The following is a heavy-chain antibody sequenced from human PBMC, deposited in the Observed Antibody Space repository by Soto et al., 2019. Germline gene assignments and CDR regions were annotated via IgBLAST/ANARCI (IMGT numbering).Heavy chain of an antibody. Sequence: EVQLVESGGGLVKPGGSLGLSCAASGFGFTGAWMNWVRQAPGKGLEWVGRIKSKANGGTTNYAAPVKGRFTISRDDSKNTLFLQMNSVKTEDTAVYYCTTNTWLGYCGGDTCYGIDHWGQGTLVTVSS. CDR2: IKSKANGGTT. CDR3: TTNTWLGYCGGDTCYGIDH. V-gene: IGHV3-15*07. CDR1: GFGFTGAW. J-gene: IGHJ4*02. D-gene: IGHD2-21*01.